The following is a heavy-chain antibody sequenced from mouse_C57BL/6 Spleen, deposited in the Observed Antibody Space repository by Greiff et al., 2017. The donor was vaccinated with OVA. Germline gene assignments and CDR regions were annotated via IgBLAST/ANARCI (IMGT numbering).Heavy chain of an antibody. J-gene: IGHJ2*01. CDR1: GFTFSDYY. Sequence: DVMLVESEGGLVQPGSSMKLSCTASGFTFSDYYMAWVRQVPEKGLEWVANINYDGSSTYYLDSLKSRFIISRDNAKNILYLQMSSLKSEDTATYYCAREGTYYSNFDYWGQGTTLTVSS. CDR2: INYDGSST. D-gene: IGHD2-12*01. V-gene: IGHV5-16*01. CDR3: AREGTYYSNFDY.